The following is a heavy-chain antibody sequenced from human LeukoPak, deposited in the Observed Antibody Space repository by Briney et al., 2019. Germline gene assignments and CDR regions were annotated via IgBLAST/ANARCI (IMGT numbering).Heavy chain of an antibody. D-gene: IGHD3-9*01. CDR2: INSDGSST. CDR3: ARAQGTGYFYVDY. J-gene: IGHJ4*02. CDR1: GITFRSIW. Sequence: GGSLRLSCAASGITFRSIWMHWVRQAPGKGLVWVPRINSDGSSTSYADSVKGRFTISRDNAKNTLYLQMNSLRAEDTAVYYCARAQGTGYFYVDYWGQGTLVTVSS. V-gene: IGHV3-74*01.